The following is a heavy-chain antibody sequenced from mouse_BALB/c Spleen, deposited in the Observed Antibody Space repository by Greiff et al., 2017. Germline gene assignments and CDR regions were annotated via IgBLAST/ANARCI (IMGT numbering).Heavy chain of an antibody. CDR1: GYIFTSYW. CDR3: ALTTVVDQAWFAY. D-gene: IGHD1-1*01. Sequence: VQLQQSGAELVRPGASVKLSCKTSGYIFTSYWIHWVKQRSGQGLEWIARIYPGTGSTYYNEKFKGKATLTADKSSSTAYMQLSSLKSEDSAVYFCALTTVVDQAWFAYWGQGTLVTVAA. V-gene: IGHV1S132*01. CDR2: IYPGTGST. J-gene: IGHJ3*01.